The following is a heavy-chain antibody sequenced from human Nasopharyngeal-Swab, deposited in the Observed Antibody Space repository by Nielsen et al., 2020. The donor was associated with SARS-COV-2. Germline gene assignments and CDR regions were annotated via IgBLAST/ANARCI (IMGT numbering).Heavy chain of an antibody. CDR1: GLTVSSTY. V-gene: IGHV3-53*01. CDR3: ARDLGGGYCTTTNCPGS. CDR2: TEIGGTT. J-gene: IGHJ1*01. D-gene: IGHD2-2*01. Sequence: GGSRRLSCAVSGLTVSSTYMSWVRQAPGKGLEWVSVTEIGGTTHYADSVKGRFSIPRDSCTNTLYLQRNNVRAEGTAVYYCARDLGGGYCTTTNCPGSWGQGTLVTVSS.